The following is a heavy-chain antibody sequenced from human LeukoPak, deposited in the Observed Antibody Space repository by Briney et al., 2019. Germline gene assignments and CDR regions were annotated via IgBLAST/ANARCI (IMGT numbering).Heavy chain of an antibody. CDR3: ARAKQLVDY. CDR2: INTNTGNP. CDR1: GYTFTGYY. J-gene: IGHJ4*02. V-gene: IGHV7-4-1*02. D-gene: IGHD6-6*01. Sequence: ASVKVSCKASGYTFTGYYIHWVRQAPGQGLEWMGWINTNTGNPTYAQGFTGRFVFSLDTSVSTAYLQISSLKAEDTAVYYCARAKQLVDYWGQGTLVTVSS.